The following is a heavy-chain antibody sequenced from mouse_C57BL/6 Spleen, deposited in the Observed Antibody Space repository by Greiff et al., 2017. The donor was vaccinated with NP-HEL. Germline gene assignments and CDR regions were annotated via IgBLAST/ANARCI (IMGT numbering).Heavy chain of an antibody. D-gene: IGHD1-1*01. J-gene: IGHJ2*01. CDR1: GYTFTSYW. V-gene: IGHV1-53*01. CDR3: ARYTTVVGYYFDY. CDR2: INPSNGGT. Sequence: VQLQQPGTELVKPGASVKLSCKASGYTFTSYWMHWVKQRPGQGLEWIGNINPSNGGTNYNEKFKSKATLTVDKSSSTAYMQLSSLTSEDSAVYYCARYTTVVGYYFDYWGQGTTLTVSS.